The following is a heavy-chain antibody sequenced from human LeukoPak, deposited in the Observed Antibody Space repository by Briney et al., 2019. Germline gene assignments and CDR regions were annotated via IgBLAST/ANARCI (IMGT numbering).Heavy chain of an antibody. D-gene: IGHD3-10*01. CDR2: IYHSGST. CDR1: GYSISSGYY. CDR3: ARDRGRPINWFDP. J-gene: IGHJ5*02. Sequence: NPSETLSLTCTVSGYSISSGYYWGWIRQPPGKGLEWIGSIYHSGSTYYNPSLKSRVTISVDTSKNQFSLKLSSVTAADTAVYYCARDRGRPINWFDPWGQGTLVTVSS. V-gene: IGHV4-38-2*02.